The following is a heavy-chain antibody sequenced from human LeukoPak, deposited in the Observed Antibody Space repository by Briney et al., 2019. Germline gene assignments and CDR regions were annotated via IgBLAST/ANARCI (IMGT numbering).Heavy chain of an antibody. CDR1: GDSVSSNSAA. CDR3: ARDLGVVVAATRWRAIHPRAHAYYYMDV. J-gene: IGHJ6*03. V-gene: IGHV6-1*01. CDR2: TYYRSKWYH. Sequence: SQTLSLTCAISGDSVSSNSAAWNWIRQSPSRGLEWLGRTYYRSKWYHDYAVSVKSRITINPDTSKNQFSLQLNSVTPEDTAVYYCARDLGVVVAATRWRAIHPRAHAYYYMDVWGKGTTVTVSS. D-gene: IGHD2-15*01.